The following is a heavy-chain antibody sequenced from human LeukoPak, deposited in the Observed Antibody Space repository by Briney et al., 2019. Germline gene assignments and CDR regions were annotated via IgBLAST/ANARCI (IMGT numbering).Heavy chain of an antibody. J-gene: IGHJ6*02. V-gene: IGHV3-7*01. CDR1: GFTFSSYW. D-gene: IGHD2/OR15-2a*01. CDR2: IKQDGSEK. Sequence: PGGSLRLSCAASGFTFSSYWMSWVRQAPGKGLEWVANIKQDGSEKYYVDSVKGRFTISRDNAKNSLYLQMSSLRAEDTAVYYCARVDGGHYFYYYYGMDVWGQGTTVTVSS. CDR3: ARVDGGHYFYYYYGMDV.